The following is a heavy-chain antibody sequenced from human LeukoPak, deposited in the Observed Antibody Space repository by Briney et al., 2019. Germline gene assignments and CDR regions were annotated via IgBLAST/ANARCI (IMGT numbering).Heavy chain of an antibody. D-gene: IGHD1/OR15-1a*01. CDR2: INPGGGNT. Sequence: ASVKVSCKASGYTFARYYIHWVRQAPGQRLEWMGIINPGGGNTNYAQKFQGRVTVTRDTSTTTVYLELSSLRSEDTAVYYCARDWNRGSSDAFDIWGQGTMVTVSS. J-gene: IGHJ3*02. CDR1: GYTFARYY. V-gene: IGHV1-46*01. CDR3: ARDWNRGSSDAFDI.